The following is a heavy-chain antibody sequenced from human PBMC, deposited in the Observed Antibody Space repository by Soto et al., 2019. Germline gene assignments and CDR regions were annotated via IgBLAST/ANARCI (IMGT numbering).Heavy chain of an antibody. CDR1: GFTFSSYA. CDR3: AKEGIAARLKGGSYFDY. V-gene: IGHV3-23*01. D-gene: IGHD6-6*01. CDR2: ISGSGGST. J-gene: IGHJ4*02. Sequence: GESLKISCAASGFTFSSYAMSWVRQAPGKGLEWVSAISGSGGSTYYAYSVKGRFTISRDNSKNTLYLQMNSLRAEDTAVYYCAKEGIAARLKGGSYFDYWGQGTLVTVSS.